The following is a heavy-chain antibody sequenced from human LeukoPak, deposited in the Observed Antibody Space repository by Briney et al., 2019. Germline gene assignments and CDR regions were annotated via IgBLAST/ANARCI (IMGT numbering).Heavy chain of an antibody. CDR2: ISSSSSYI. CDR1: GFTFSSYS. V-gene: IGHV3-21*01. CDR3: AREREREALDY. J-gene: IGHJ4*02. Sequence: GGSLRLSCAASGFTFSSYSINWVRQAPGKGLEWVSSISSSSSYIYYADSVKGRFTISRDNAKNSLYLQMNSLRAEDTAVYYCAREREREALDYWGQGTLVTVSS. D-gene: IGHD5-24*01.